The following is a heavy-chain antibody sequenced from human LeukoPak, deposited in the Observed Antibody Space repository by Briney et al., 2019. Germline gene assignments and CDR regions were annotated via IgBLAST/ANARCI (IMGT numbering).Heavy chain of an antibody. J-gene: IGHJ4*02. CDR2: INTDGSTT. Sequence: GGSVRLSCAASGFSFSSYWMHWVRQAPGKGLVWVSRINTDGSTTTYADSVKGRFTISRDTAKNTLYLQMNSLRAEDTAVYYCARVAGGTTFDYWGQGALVTVSS. CDR1: GFSFSSYW. CDR3: ARVAGGTTFDY. V-gene: IGHV3-74*01. D-gene: IGHD6-13*01.